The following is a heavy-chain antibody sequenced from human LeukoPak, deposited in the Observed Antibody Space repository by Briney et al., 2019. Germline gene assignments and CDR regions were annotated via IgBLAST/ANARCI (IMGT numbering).Heavy chain of an antibody. J-gene: IGHJ4*02. CDR3: ARAVAGTNYFDS. D-gene: IGHD6-19*01. CDR1: GYSISSGYY. Sequence: PSETLSLTCTVSGYSISSGYYWDWIRQPPGKGLEWIEGIYHSGSTYYNPSLKSRVTISVDTSKNQFSLKLTSVTAADTAVYYCARAVAGTNYFDSWGQGTLVTVSS. V-gene: IGHV4-38-2*02. CDR2: IYHSGST.